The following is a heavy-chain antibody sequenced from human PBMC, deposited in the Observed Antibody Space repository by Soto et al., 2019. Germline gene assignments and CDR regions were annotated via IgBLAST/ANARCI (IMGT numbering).Heavy chain of an antibody. CDR2: INPSCGST. J-gene: IGHJ5*02. V-gene: IGHV1-46*01. D-gene: IGHD3-10*01. Sequence: QVQLVQSGAEVKKPGASVKVSCKASGYTFTSYYMHWVRQAPGQGLEWLGIINPSCGSTSYAQKFQGRVTITRDTSTSTVYMELSSLRSEDTAVYYCARDRRRFGQRPPSWFHPWGQGTLVTVSS. CDR3: ARDRRRFGQRPPSWFHP. CDR1: GYTFTSYY.